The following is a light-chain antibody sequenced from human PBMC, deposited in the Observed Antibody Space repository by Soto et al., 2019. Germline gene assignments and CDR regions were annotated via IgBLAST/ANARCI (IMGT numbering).Light chain of an antibody. J-gene: IGKJ4*01. CDR2: GAF. CDR3: QQYNDWPPA. V-gene: IGKV3-15*01. Sequence: ILMTQSPVTLSVSPGERATLSCRASQSVSSNLAWYQQKPGQAPSLLIYGAFTRATGIPARFSGTGSGTEFTLTIDSLQSEDFAVYYCQQYNDWPPAFGGGIKVDI. CDR1: QSVSSN.